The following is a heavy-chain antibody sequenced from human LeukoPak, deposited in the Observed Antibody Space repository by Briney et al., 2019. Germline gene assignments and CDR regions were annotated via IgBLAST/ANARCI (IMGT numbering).Heavy chain of an antibody. CDR3: ASLGDYNWNHGLDYMDV. CDR1: GFTFSSYA. Sequence: PGGSLRLSCAASGFTFSSYAMHWVRQAPGKGLEWVAVISYDGSNKYYADSVKGRFTISRDNSKNTLYLQMNSLRAEDTAVYYCASLGDYNWNHGLDYMDVWGKGTTVTVSS. CDR2: ISYDGSNK. J-gene: IGHJ6*03. D-gene: IGHD1-1*01. V-gene: IGHV3-30-3*01.